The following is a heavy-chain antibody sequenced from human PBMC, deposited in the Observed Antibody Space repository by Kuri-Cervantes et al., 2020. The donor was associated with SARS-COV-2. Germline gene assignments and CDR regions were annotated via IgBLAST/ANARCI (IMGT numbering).Heavy chain of an antibody. CDR1: GFTFSSYG. V-gene: IGHV1-3*01. CDR3: ARDTYYYDSSGYYYGRFDY. J-gene: IGHJ4*02. Sequence: GESLKISCAASGFTFSSYGMHWVRQAPGQGLEWMGWINAGNGNKKYSQKFQGRVTITRDTSASTAYMELSSLRSEDTAVYYCARDTYYYDSSGYYYGRFDYWGQGTLVTVSS. D-gene: IGHD3-22*01. CDR2: INAGNGNK.